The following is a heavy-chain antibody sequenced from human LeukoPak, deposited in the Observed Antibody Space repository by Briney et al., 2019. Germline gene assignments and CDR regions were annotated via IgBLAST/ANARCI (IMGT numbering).Heavy chain of an antibody. CDR1: GGSFSGYF. D-gene: IGHD6-13*01. CDR3: ARGSTNKAAAGTALDY. J-gene: IGHJ4*02. CDR2: SNHRGST. Sequence: NPSETLSLTCAIYGGSFSGYFWSWIRQPPGKGLEWIGESNHRGSTSYNPSLKSRDTISVDTSKNQVSLKLSSVTAADTAVYYCARGSTNKAAAGTALDYWGQGTLVTVSS. V-gene: IGHV4-34*01.